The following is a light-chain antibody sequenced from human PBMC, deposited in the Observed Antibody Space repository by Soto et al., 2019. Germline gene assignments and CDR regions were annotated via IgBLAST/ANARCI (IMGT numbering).Light chain of an antibody. J-gene: IGKJ3*01. CDR1: QSVSSSS. V-gene: IGKV3-20*01. CDR2: AAS. CDR3: QQYGRSPLT. Sequence: EIVLTQSPGTLSLSPGERATLSCSASQSVSSSSLAWYQQKPGQAPRLLIYAASTRATGIPDTFSGSGSGTDFTLTISRLEAEDFAVYYCQQYGRSPLTFGPGTKVEIK.